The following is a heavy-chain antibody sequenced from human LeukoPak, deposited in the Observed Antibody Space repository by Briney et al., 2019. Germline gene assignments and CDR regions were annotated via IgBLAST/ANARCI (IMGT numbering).Heavy chain of an antibody. D-gene: IGHD3-22*01. V-gene: IGHV4-59*12. J-gene: IGHJ3*02. CDR3: AKSNGYGLIDI. CDR2: IYYTGNT. Sequence: PSETLSLTCTVSGGSISNYYWNWIRQPPGKGLEWIGYIYYTGNTNYNPSLKSRVTISLDTSRNQFSLKLNSVTAADTAVYYCAKSNGYGLIDIWGQGTMVTVSS. CDR1: GGSISNYY.